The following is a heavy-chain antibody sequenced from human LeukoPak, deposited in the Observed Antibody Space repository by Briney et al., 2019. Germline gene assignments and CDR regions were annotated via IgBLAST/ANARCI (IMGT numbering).Heavy chain of an antibody. Sequence: PGGSLRLSCAASGFTFSSYGMHWVRQAPGKGLEWVAFIRYDGSNKYYPDSVKGRFTISRDNSKNTLYLQMNSLRPDDTAVYYCARDASMGATTFFDYWGQGTLVTVSS. CDR2: IRYDGSNK. V-gene: IGHV3-30*02. D-gene: IGHD1-26*01. CDR3: ARDASMGATTFFDY. J-gene: IGHJ4*02. CDR1: GFTFSSYG.